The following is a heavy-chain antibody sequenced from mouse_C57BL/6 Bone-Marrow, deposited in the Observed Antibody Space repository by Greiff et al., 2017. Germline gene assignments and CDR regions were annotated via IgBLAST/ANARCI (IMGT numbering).Heavy chain of an antibody. CDR2: INPGSGGT. CDR1: GYAFTNYL. CDR3: ASSKNWDSGFAY. D-gene: IGHD4-1*01. Sequence: QVQLQQSGAELVRPGTSVKVSCKASGYAFTNYLIEWVKQRPGQGLEWIGVINPGSGGTNYNEKFKGKATLTADKSSSTASMQLSSLTTEESAVYFCASSKNWDSGFAYWGQGTLVTVSA. V-gene: IGHV1-54*01. J-gene: IGHJ3*01.